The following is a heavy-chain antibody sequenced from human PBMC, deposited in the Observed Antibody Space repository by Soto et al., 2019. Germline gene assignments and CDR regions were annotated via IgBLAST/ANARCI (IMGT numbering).Heavy chain of an antibody. V-gene: IGHV4-34*09. CDR3: ARDTGGVAGI. CDR2: INYSGST. Sequence: PSETLSLTCAVYGGSFSDYYWSWIRQPPGKGLEWIGYINYSGSTCYNPSLKSRVTISVDTSKNQFSLKLSSVTAADTAVYYCARDTGGVAGIWGQGTMVTVSS. J-gene: IGHJ3*02. CDR1: GGSFSDYY. D-gene: IGHD6-19*01.